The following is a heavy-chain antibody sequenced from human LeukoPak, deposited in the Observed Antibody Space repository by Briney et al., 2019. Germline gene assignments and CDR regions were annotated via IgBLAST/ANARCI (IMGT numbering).Heavy chain of an antibody. D-gene: IGHD1-26*01. CDR2: IYTSGST. CDR1: GGSISSGSYY. Sequence: PSQTLSVTCTVSGGSISSGSYYWSWIRQPAGKGLEWIGRIYTSGSTNYNPSLKSRVTISVDTSKNQFSLKLSSVTAADTAVYYCARVGSGSYRFDYWGQGTLVTVSS. CDR3: ARVGSGSYRFDY. V-gene: IGHV4-61*02. J-gene: IGHJ4*02.